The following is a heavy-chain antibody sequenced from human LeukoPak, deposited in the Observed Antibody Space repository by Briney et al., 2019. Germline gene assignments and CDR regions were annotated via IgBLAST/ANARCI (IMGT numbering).Heavy chain of an antibody. CDR1: GFTFSTFA. V-gene: IGHV3-23*01. D-gene: IGHD5-18*01. Sequence: QSGGSLRLSCAASGFTFSTFAMIWVRQPPGKGLEWVSSIFPRGGEIHYADSVRGRFTIYRDNSKSILSLQMNSLRAEDTAIYYCATYRQVLLPFESWGQGTLVTVSS. J-gene: IGHJ4*02. CDR3: ATYRQVLLPFES. CDR2: IFPRGGEI.